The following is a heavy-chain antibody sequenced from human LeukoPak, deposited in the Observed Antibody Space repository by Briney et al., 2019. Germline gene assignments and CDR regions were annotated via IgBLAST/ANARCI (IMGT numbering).Heavy chain of an antibody. Sequence: ASVKVSCQASGYTFTGYYMHWMRQAPGQGLEWMGRINPNSGGTNYAQKFQGRVTMTGDTSISTAYMELSRLRSDDTAVYYCARGCSSTSCHSLFDYWGQGTLVTVSS. CDR2: INPNSGGT. CDR3: ARGCSSTSCHSLFDY. V-gene: IGHV1-2*06. CDR1: GYTFTGYY. J-gene: IGHJ4*02. D-gene: IGHD2-2*01.